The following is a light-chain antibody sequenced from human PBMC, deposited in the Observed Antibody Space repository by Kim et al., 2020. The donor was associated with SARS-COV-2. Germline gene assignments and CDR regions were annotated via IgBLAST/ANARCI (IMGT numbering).Light chain of an antibody. CDR3: QLWDSSSDQWI. V-gene: IGLV3-21*01. Sequence: SYELTQPPSLSVAPGTTARITCGGNNIGNKSVHWYHQKPGQAPVRVIFYDSDRPSGIPERFSGSNSGNSATLTISGVEAGDEADYFCQLWDSSSDQWIFGGGTQLTVL. CDR1: NIGNKS. CDR2: YDS. J-gene: IGLJ2*01.